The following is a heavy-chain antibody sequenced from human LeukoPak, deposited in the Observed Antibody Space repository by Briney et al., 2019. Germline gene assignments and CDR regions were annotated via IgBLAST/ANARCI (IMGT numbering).Heavy chain of an antibody. Sequence: GESAKISCKGSGYSFSSYWIGWVRQMPGKGLEWMGIIYRGDSDTRYSPSFQGQVTISADKSISTAYLQWSILKASDTAMYYCARRDGYDSTTFDYWGQGTLVTVSS. CDR1: GYSFSSYW. V-gene: IGHV5-51*01. J-gene: IGHJ4*02. CDR2: IYRGDSDT. D-gene: IGHD5-24*01. CDR3: ARRDGYDSTTFDY.